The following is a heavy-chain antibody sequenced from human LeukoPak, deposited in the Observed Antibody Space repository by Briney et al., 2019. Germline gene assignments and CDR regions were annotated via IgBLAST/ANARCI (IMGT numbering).Heavy chain of an antibody. V-gene: IGHV3-21*01. CDR3: ARETIVATFFDY. J-gene: IGHJ4*02. CDR1: GFTFRSYS. CDR2: ISSRSSYT. Sequence: GGSLRLSCAASGFTFRSYSMNWVRQTPGEGLEWVASISSRSSYTYYADSVRGRFTISRDNAKNSVYLQMNSLRAEDTAVYYCARETIVATFFDYWGQGTLVTVSS. D-gene: IGHD5-12*01.